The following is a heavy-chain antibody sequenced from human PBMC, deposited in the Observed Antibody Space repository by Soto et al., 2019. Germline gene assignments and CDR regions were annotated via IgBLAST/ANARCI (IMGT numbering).Heavy chain of an antibody. Sequence: SETLSLTCTVSGGSINSAGNSLGWVRLPPAKGLEWVGSSYHSGSSYYNPSLQSRVTISADRSKAQFYLTLTSVTAADTAVYFCARARYYDWCFDLWGLGTTVTVSS. D-gene: IGHD3-9*01. CDR3: ARARYYDWCFDL. V-gene: IGHV4-30-2*01. CDR1: GGSINSAGNS. J-gene: IGHJ4*02. CDR2: SYHSGSS.